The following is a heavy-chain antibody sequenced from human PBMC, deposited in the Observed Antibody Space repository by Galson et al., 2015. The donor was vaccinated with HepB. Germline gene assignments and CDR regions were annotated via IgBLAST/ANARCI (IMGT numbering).Heavy chain of an antibody. Sequence: SVKVSCKASGGTFSSYAISWVRQAPGQGLEWMGRIIPILGIANYAQKFQGRVTITADKSTSTAYMELSSLRSEDTAVYYCARVVGYCSSTSCYGMDVWGKGTTVTVSS. CDR2: IIPILGIA. D-gene: IGHD2-2*01. CDR3: ARVVGYCSSTSCYGMDV. V-gene: IGHV1-69*04. J-gene: IGHJ6*04. CDR1: GGTFSSYA.